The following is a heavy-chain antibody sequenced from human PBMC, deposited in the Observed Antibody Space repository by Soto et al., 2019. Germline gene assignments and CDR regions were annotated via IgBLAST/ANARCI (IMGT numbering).Heavy chain of an antibody. Sequence: QVQLVQSGAEVKKPGSSVKVSCKASGGTFGAYTITWVRQAPGQGLEWMGRITPILDMGHYSKIFQDRVTITADKSTGTAYMEVSSLRSEDTAVFYCARASYGANPTFLDVWGQGTTVTVTS. V-gene: IGHV1-69*04. CDR2: ITPILDMG. CDR3: ARASYGANPTFLDV. CDR1: GGTFGAYT. D-gene: IGHD4-17*01. J-gene: IGHJ6*02.